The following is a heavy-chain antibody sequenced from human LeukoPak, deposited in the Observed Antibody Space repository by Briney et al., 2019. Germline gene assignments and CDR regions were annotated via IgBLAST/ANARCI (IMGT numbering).Heavy chain of an antibody. Sequence: GGSLRLSCGASGFTFSSYGMHWVRQAPGKGLEWVAFIRYDGSQKYYADSVKGRFTISRDNSKNTLHLQMNSLRAEDTAVYYCAKGLAYSFDYWGQGTLVAVSS. CDR3: AKGLAYSFDY. D-gene: IGHD3/OR15-3a*01. V-gene: IGHV3-30*02. CDR2: IRYDGSQK. CDR1: GFTFSSYG. J-gene: IGHJ4*02.